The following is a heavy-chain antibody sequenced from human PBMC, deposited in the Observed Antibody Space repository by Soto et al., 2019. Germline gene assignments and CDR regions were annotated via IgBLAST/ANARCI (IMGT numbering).Heavy chain of an antibody. J-gene: IGHJ6*02. CDR2: IYYSGST. D-gene: IGHD2-2*01. CDR1: GASVNSGNYY. CDR3: ARDRAAAIGYYYYYGMDV. V-gene: IGHV4-61*01. Sequence: QVQLQESGPGLVKPSETLSLTCTVSGASVNSGNYYWSWIRQPPGKGLEWIGYIYYSGSTNYNPSLKSRVTISLDTSKNQFSRNLSSVTAADTAVYFCARDRAAAIGYYYYYGMDVWGQGTTVTVSS.